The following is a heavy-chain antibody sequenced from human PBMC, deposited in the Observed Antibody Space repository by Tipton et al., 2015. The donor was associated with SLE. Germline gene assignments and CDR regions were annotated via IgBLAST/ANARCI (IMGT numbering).Heavy chain of an antibody. Sequence: SLRLSCAASGFTFDDYAMHWVRQTSGKGLVWVSGISWNSGSIGYADSVKGRFTISRDNAKNSLYLQMNSLRAEDTALYYCAKEYYYDSSGSMDVWGKGTTVTVSS. J-gene: IGHJ6*04. CDR2: ISWNSGSI. CDR3: AKEYYYDSSGSMDV. V-gene: IGHV3-9*01. CDR1: GFTFDDYA. D-gene: IGHD3-22*01.